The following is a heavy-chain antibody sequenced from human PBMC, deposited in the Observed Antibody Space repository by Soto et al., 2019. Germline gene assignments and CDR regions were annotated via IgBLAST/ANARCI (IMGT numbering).Heavy chain of an antibody. D-gene: IGHD5-12*01. J-gene: IGHJ4*02. CDR2: IYYSGST. Sequence: QLQLQESGPGLVKPSETLSLTCTVSGGSISSSSYYWGWIRQPPGKGLEWIGSIYYSGSTYYNPSLKGRVTISGDTSKNQFFLKLSSVTAADTAVYYCARHRYKEWLRLRAPYYFDYWGQGTLVTVSS. V-gene: IGHV4-39*01. CDR3: ARHRYKEWLRLRAPYYFDY. CDR1: GGSISSSSYY.